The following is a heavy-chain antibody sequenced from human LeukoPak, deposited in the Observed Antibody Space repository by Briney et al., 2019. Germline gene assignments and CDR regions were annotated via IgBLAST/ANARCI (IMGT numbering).Heavy chain of an antibody. Sequence: GGSLRLSCAASGFTFSSYWMRWGRQAPGEGLEWVANIKQDGSEKYYVDSVKGRFTISRDNAKNSLYLQMNSLRAEDTAVYYCASFDYAMSFGMDVWGQGTTVTVSS. D-gene: IGHD3-9*01. V-gene: IGHV3-7*03. CDR1: GFTFSSYW. CDR3: ASFDYAMSFGMDV. J-gene: IGHJ6*02. CDR2: IKQDGSEK.